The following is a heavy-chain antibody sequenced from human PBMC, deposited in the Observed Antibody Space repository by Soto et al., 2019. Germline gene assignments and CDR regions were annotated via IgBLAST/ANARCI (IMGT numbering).Heavy chain of an antibody. CDR3: ASGSRGSRFPENY. Sequence: EVQLVESGGGLVQPGGSLRLSCAASGFTFSSYWMHWVRQAPGKGLVWVSRINSDGSSTSYADSVKGRFTISRDNAKNTLYLQMNSLRAEDTAVYYCASGSRGSRFPENYWGQGTLVTVSS. J-gene: IGHJ4*02. CDR1: GFTFSSYW. V-gene: IGHV3-74*01. CDR2: INSDGSST. D-gene: IGHD3-16*01.